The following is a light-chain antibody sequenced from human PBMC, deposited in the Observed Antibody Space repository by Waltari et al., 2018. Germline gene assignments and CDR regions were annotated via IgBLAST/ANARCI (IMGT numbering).Light chain of an antibody. V-gene: IGLV3-19*01. CDR3: HSRDASGVGGS. J-gene: IGLJ2*01. CDR1: SLRRSC. Sequence: SSELTQDPTVSVAMGQTVRITCQGDSLRRSCESWYQERPGQAPILVFSGNNNRPSGVPDRFSGSSSDNTAVLTITGAQAEDEASYYCHSRDASGVGGSFGGGTKLTVL. CDR2: GNN.